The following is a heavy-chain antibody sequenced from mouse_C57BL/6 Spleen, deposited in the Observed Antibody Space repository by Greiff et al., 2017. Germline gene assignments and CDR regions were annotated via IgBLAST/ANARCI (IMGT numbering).Heavy chain of an antibody. CDR1: GFTFSSYG. CDR3: ARHPGDY. Sequence: EVKLMESGGDLVKPGGSLKLSCAASGFTFSSYGMSWVRQTPDQRLEWVATISSGGSYTYYPDSVKGRFTISRDNAKNTLYLQMSSLKAEDTAMYYCARHPGDYWGQGTSVTVSS. J-gene: IGHJ4*01. V-gene: IGHV5-6*01. CDR2: ISSGGSYT.